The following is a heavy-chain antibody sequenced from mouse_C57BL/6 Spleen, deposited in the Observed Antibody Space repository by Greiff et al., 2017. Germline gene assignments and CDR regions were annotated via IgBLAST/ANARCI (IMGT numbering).Heavy chain of an antibody. D-gene: IGHD2-1*01. CDR3: ASPYGNYGAWFAY. Sequence: QVQLQQPGAELVRPGTSVKLSCKASGYTFTSYWMHWVKQRPGQGLEWIGVIDPSDSYTNYNQKFKGKATLTVDTSSSTAYMQLSSLTSEDSAVYYCASPYGNYGAWFAYWGQGTLVTVSA. CDR2: IDPSDSYT. J-gene: IGHJ3*01. V-gene: IGHV1-59*01. CDR1: GYTFTSYW.